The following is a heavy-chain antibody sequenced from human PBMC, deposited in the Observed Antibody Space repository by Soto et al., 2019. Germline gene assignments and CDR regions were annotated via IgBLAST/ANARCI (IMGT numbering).Heavy chain of an antibody. Sequence: SETLSLTCTVSGGSISSSSYYWGWIRQPPGKGLEWIGSIYYSGSTYYNPSLKSRVTISVDTSKNQFSLKLSSVTAADTAVYYCARQEYYYDSSGYYYNWFDPWGQGTLVTVSS. D-gene: IGHD3-22*01. CDR2: IYYSGST. J-gene: IGHJ5*02. V-gene: IGHV4-39*01. CDR1: GGSISSSSYY. CDR3: ARQEYYYDSSGYYYNWFDP.